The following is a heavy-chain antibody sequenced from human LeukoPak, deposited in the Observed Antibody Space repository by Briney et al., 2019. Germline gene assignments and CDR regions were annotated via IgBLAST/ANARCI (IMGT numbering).Heavy chain of an antibody. D-gene: IGHD1-20*01. J-gene: IGHJ4*02. Sequence: PGGSLRLSCAASGFTFSTYAMSWVRQATGKGLEWVSAISGRGVSTSYADSVRGRFTISRDNSKNTLYLQMNSLRAEDTAVYYCAKAASGNWNDVSDYWGQGTLVTVPS. CDR3: AKAASGNWNDVSDY. CDR1: GFTFSTYA. V-gene: IGHV3-23*01. CDR2: ISGRGVST.